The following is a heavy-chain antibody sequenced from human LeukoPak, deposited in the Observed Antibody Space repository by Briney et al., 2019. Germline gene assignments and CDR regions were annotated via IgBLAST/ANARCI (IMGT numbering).Heavy chain of an antibody. V-gene: IGHV3-30*02. D-gene: IGHD6-13*01. CDR2: IRYDGSNK. CDR1: GFTFSSYG. J-gene: IGHJ4*02. Sequence: GGSLRLSCAASGFTFSSYGMHWVRQAPGKGLEWVAFIRYDGSNKYYADSVKGRFTISRDNSKNTLYLQMNSLRAEDTAVYYCARVGVAAAGYPFDYWGQGTLVTVSS. CDR3: ARVGVAAAGYPFDY.